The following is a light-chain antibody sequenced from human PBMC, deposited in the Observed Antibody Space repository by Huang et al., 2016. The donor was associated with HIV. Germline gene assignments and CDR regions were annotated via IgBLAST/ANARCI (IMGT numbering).Light chain of an antibody. J-gene: IGKJ1*01. Sequence: DIIMTQSPDSLAVSLGERATLNCRSSQSVYSSSTSKDYMAWFQQKPVQPPRLLLFWASTREAGVPDRFTGSGSGTHFTLTIASLEAEDAAIYYCQQYYSSPQTFGQGTRVEVK. V-gene: IGKV4-1*01. CDR2: WAS. CDR1: QSVYSSSTSKDY. CDR3: QQYYSSPQT.